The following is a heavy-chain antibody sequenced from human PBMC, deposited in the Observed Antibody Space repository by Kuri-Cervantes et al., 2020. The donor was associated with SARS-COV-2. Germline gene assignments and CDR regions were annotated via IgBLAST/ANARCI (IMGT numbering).Heavy chain of an antibody. CDR2: INHSGST. D-gene: IGHD1-26*01. Sequence: ESLRLSCAVYGGSFSGYYWSWIRQPPGKGLEWIGEINHSGSTNYNPSLKSLVTISVDTSKNQFSLKLSSVTAADTAVYYCATRPELVGATNGYWGQGTLVTVSS. CDR3: ATRPELVGATNGY. V-gene: IGHV4-34*01. J-gene: IGHJ4*02. CDR1: GGSFSGYY.